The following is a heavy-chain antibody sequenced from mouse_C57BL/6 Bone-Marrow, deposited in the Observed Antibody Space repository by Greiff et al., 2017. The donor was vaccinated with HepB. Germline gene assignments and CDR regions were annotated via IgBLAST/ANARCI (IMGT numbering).Heavy chain of an antibody. CDR3: ARCYDISLYYFDY. CDR2: IHPSSGYT. CDR1: GYTFTSYW. V-gene: IGHV1-7*01. Sequence: VQLQQSGAELAKPGASVKLSCKASGYTFTSYWMEWVKQRPGQGLEWIGYIHPSSGYTKYNQKFKDKATLTADKSYSTADMQLSSLTYEDSAVYYCARCYDISLYYFDYWGQGTTLTVSS. D-gene: IGHD1-1*01. J-gene: IGHJ2*01.